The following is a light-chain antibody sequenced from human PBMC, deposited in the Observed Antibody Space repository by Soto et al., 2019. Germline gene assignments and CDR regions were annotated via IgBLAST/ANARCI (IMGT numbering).Light chain of an antibody. V-gene: IGKV3-20*01. CDR1: QSVRTSY. CDR2: GAS. CDR3: QHYGNSPLT. Sequence: EIVLTQSPGTLSLSPGERATLSCRASQSVRTSYFAWNQQKPGQAPRLLIFGASSRATGIPDRFSGSGSGTDFTLTISRLEPEDFALYYCQHYGNSPLTFGGGTKVEIK. J-gene: IGKJ4*01.